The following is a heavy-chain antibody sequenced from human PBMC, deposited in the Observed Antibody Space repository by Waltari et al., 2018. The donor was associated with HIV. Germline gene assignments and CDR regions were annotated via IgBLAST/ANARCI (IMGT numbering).Heavy chain of an antibody. Sequence: LQQSGPGVMKTAQPPSLTCDVSRETLSSKTAAWNWVRWSPSGGLEGLGKTFYRSEWRFDYATPLKGRLSISVDIPKNQFSLHLTSLTTEDTATYYCVRDSFGFDIWGQGT. V-gene: IGHV6-1*01. D-gene: IGHD3-10*01. CDR3: VRDSFGFDI. J-gene: IGHJ4*03. CDR1: RETLSSKTAA. CDR2: TFYRSEWRF.